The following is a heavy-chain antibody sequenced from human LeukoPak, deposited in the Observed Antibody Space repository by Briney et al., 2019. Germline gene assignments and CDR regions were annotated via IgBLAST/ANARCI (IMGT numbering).Heavy chain of an antibody. CDR2: ISYDGSNK. D-gene: IGHD3-10*01. Sequence: PGRSLRLSCAASGFTFSSYAMHWVRQAPGKGLEWVAVISYDGSNKYYADSVKGRFTISRDNSKNTLYMQMNSLSAEHTAVYYCARDHPPLWFVEVGFDYWGQGTLVAVSS. CDR3: ARDHPPLWFVEVGFDY. CDR1: GFTFSSYA. V-gene: IGHV3-30-3*01. J-gene: IGHJ4*02.